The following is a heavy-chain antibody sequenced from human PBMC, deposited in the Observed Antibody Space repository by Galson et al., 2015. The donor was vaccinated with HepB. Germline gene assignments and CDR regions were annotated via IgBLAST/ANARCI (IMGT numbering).Heavy chain of an antibody. CDR3: ARVGPYYDFWSGHLDY. J-gene: IGHJ4*02. CDR1: GFTFSNYY. CDR2: ISSSGSTI. V-gene: IGHV3-11*01. D-gene: IGHD3-3*01. Sequence: SLRLSCAASGFTFSNYYLSWIRQAPGKGLEWISYISSSGSTIYYADSVKGRFTISRDKAKNSLYLQMNSLRAEDTAVYYCARVGPYYDFWSGHLDYWGQGTLVTVSS.